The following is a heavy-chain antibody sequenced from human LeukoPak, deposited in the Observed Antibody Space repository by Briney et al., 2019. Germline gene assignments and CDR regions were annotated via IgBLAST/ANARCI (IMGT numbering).Heavy chain of an antibody. CDR2: IYSGGSI. J-gene: IGHJ4*02. V-gene: IGHV3-53*01. CDR1: GFTFSSYS. D-gene: IGHD3-3*01. CDR3: ARAYDFWSGFYGYFDY. Sequence: AGGSLRLSCAASGFTFSSYSMNWVRQAPGKGLEWVSVIYSGGSIYYADSVKGRFTISRDNSKNTLFLQMNSLRAEDTAVYYCARAYDFWSGFYGYFDYWGQGTLVTVSS.